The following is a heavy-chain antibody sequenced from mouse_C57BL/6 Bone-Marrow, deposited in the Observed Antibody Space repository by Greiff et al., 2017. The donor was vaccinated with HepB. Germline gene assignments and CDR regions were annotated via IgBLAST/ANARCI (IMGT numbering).Heavy chain of an antibody. Sequence: VQLQQPGAELVMPGASVKLSCKASGYTFTSYWMHWVKQRPGQGLEWIGEIDPSDSYTNYNQKFKGKSTLTVDKSSSTAYMQLSSLTSEDSAVYYCARKRESTWFAYWGQGTLVTVSA. CDR1: GYTFTSYW. CDR2: IDPSDSYT. V-gene: IGHV1-69*01. CDR3: ARKRESTWFAY. J-gene: IGHJ3*01. D-gene: IGHD5-1*01.